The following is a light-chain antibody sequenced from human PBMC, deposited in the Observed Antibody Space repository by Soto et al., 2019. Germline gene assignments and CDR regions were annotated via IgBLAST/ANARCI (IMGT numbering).Light chain of an antibody. Sequence: QSVLTQPPSASGTPGQRVTISCSGSSSNIGSNYVYWYQQLPGTAPKLLIYRNNQRPSGVPDRFSGSKSGTSASLAISGLRSEDEADYDCAAWDDSLGGVFGTGTKLTVL. J-gene: IGLJ1*01. V-gene: IGLV1-47*01. CDR3: AAWDDSLGGV. CDR1: SSNIGSNY. CDR2: RNN.